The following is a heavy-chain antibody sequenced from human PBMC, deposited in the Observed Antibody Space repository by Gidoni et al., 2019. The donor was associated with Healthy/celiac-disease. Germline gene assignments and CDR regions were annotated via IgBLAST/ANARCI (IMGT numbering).Heavy chain of an antibody. J-gene: IGHJ4*02. CDR2: INAGNGNT. CDR3: ARVAVINCSGGSCYRTHFDY. V-gene: IGHV1-3*01. Sequence: QVQLVQSGAEVKKPGASVKVSCKASGYTFTSYAMHWVRQAPGQRLEWMGWINAGNGNTNYSQKFQGRVTITRDTSASTAYMELSSLRSEDTAVYYCARVAVINCSGGSCYRTHFDYWGQGTLVTVSS. CDR1: GYTFTSYA. D-gene: IGHD2-15*01.